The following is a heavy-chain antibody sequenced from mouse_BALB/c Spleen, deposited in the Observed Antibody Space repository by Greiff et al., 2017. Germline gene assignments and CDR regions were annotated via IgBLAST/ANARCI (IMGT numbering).Heavy chain of an antibody. D-gene: IGHD3-3*01. CDR2: INPYNDGT. J-gene: IGHJ1*01. CDR3: ASRGSYWYFDV. Sequence: EVQLQQSGPELVKPGASVKMSCKASGYTFTSYVMHWVKQKPGQGLEWIGYINPYNDGTKYNEKFKGKATLTSDKSSSTAYMELSSLTSEDSAVYYCASRGSYWYFDVWGAGTTVTVSS. V-gene: IGHV1-14*01. CDR1: GYTFTSYV.